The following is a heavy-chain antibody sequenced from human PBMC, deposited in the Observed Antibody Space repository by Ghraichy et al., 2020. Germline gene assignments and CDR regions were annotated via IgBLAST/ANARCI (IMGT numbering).Heavy chain of an antibody. V-gene: IGHV3-64D*06. CDR2: ISSNGDST. CDR3: VKGRTSAGRFDY. Sequence: GGSLRLSCSASGFTFINYDMHWVRQAPGKGLEYVSAISSNGDSTSYADSVKGRFTISRDNSKNTLYLQMNSLRAEDTAVYYCVKGRTSAGRFDYWGQGTLVTVSS. D-gene: IGHD6-13*01. CDR1: GFTFINYD. J-gene: IGHJ4*02.